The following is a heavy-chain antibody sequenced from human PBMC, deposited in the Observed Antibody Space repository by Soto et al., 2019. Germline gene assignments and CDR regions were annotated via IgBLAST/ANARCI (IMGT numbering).Heavy chain of an antibody. Sequence: ASVKVSCKASGYTFTGYYMHWVRQAPGQGLEWMGWINPNSGGTNYAQKFQGWVTMTRDTSTCTAYMELSRLRSDDTAVYYCARHIVSGYDLRDFDYWGQGTLVTVPQ. CDR2: INPNSGGT. V-gene: IGHV1-2*04. D-gene: IGHD5-12*01. J-gene: IGHJ4*02. CDR1: GYTFTGYY. CDR3: ARHIVSGYDLRDFDY.